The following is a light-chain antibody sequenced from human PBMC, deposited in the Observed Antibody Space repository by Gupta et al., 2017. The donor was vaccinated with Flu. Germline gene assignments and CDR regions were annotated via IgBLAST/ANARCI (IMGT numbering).Light chain of an antibody. CDR3: QKGDSTPLT. CDR2: AAS. Sequence: IKMTPSPSSLSASVGDRVTITCRASQSISSYLNWYQQKPGKAPKLLIYAASRVQRGVPSRFSGSGSGTDFTLTISRLQPEDVATYYCQKGDSTPLTFGQGTKVEIK. CDR1: QSISSY. V-gene: IGKV1-39*01. J-gene: IGKJ1*01.